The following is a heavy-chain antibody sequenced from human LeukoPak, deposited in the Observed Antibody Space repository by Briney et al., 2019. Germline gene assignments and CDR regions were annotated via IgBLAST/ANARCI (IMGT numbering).Heavy chain of an antibody. D-gene: IGHD2-21*02. CDR3: ARRSPAYRGGDCYLDC. Sequence: ASVKVSCKASGYTFTNYYLFWVRQAPGQGLEWMGVINPSGGSTSYAQKFQGRVTMTRDTSTSTVYMELSSLRSEDTAVYYCARRSPAYRGGDCYLDCWGQGTLVTVSS. CDR1: GYTFTNYY. J-gene: IGHJ4*02. CDR2: INPSGGST. V-gene: IGHV1-46*01.